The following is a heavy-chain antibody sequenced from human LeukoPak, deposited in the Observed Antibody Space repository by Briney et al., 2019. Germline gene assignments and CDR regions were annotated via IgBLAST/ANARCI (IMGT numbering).Heavy chain of an antibody. CDR1: GFTFSNYA. CDR3: AAMTVHYDFWSGYYSNWFDP. CDR2: ISHNGGST. J-gene: IGHJ5*02. D-gene: IGHD3-3*01. V-gene: IGHV3-23*01. Sequence: GGSLRLSCAASGFTFSNYAMSWVRQAPGKGLEWVSVISHNGGSTYYADSVKGRFTISRDNSKNTLYLQMNSLRAEDTAVYYCAAMTVHYDFWSGYYSNWFDPWGQGTLVTVSS.